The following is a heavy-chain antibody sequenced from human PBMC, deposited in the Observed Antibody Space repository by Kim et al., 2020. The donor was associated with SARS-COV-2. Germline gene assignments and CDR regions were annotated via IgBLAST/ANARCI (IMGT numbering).Heavy chain of an antibody. V-gene: IGHV3-9*01. Sequence: KGRFTISRDNAKNSLYLQMNSLRAEDTALYYCAKDKRDGYNYDYYYGMDVWGQGTTVTVSS. J-gene: IGHJ6*02. D-gene: IGHD5-12*01. CDR3: AKDKRDGYNYDYYYGMDV.